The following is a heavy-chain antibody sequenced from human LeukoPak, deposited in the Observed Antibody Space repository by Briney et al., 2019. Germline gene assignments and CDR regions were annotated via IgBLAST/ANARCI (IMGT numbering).Heavy chain of an antibody. CDR3: ARTATDAFDI. D-gene: IGHD5-18*01. V-gene: IGHV4-59*01. CDR1: GGSISSYY. Sequence: PSETLSLTCTVSGGSISSYYWSWIRQPPGKGLEWIGYIYYSGSTNYNPSLKSRVTISADTSKNQFSLKLSSVTAADTAVYYCARTATDAFDIWGQGTMVTVSS. CDR2: IYYSGST. J-gene: IGHJ3*02.